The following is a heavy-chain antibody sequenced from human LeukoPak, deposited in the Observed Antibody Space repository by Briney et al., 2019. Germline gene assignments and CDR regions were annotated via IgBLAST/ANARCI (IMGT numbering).Heavy chain of an antibody. CDR3: ARDSGRFDVFDI. J-gene: IGHJ3*02. CDR2: IYSDGRT. V-gene: IGHV3-53*01. Sequence: GSLRLSCAASGFTVSTNYMSWVRQAPGKGLEWVSVIYSDGRTYYADSVKGRFTISRDNSENTLYLQMNSLRAEDTAVHYCARDSGRFDVFDIWGQGTMVTVSS. D-gene: IGHD3-10*01. CDR1: GFTVSTNY.